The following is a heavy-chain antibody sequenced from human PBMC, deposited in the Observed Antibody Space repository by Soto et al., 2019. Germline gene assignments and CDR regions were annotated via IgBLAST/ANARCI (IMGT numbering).Heavy chain of an antibody. V-gene: IGHV1-69*13. CDR2: IIPIFGTA. CDR3: AKLSQWLLPAAYYYYGMDV. CDR1: GGTFNSYA. J-gene: IGHJ6*02. D-gene: IGHD3-22*01. Sequence: SAKVSCKASGGTFNSYAISWVRQEKEQGLEWMGGIIPIFGTANYAQKFQGRVTITADESTSTAYMELSSLRSEDTAVYYCAKLSQWLLPAAYYYYGMDVWGQGTTVTVSS.